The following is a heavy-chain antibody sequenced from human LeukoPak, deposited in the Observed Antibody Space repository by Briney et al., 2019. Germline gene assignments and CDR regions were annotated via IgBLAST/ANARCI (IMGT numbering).Heavy chain of an antibody. CDR3: ARALYDSSGYYSHFDY. V-gene: IGHV1-18*01. Sequence: ASVKVSCKASGYTFTSYGISWVRQAPGQGLEWMGWISAYNGNTNYAQKLQGRVTMTTDTSTSTAYMELRSLRSEDTAVYYCARALYDSSGYYSHFDYWGQGTLVTVSS. CDR1: GYTFTSYG. D-gene: IGHD3-22*01. CDR2: ISAYNGNT. J-gene: IGHJ4*02.